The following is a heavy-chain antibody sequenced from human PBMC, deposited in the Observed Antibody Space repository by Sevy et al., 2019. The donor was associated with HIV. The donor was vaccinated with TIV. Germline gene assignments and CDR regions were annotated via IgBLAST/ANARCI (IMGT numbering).Heavy chain of an antibody. Sequence: ASVKVSCKASGYTFTSYYMHWVRQAPGQGLAWMGIINPSGGSTSYAQKFQGRVTMTRDTSTSTVYMELSSLRSEDTAVYYCARSITIFGVVIIADNWFDPWGQGTLVTVSS. CDR3: ARSITIFGVVIIADNWFDP. J-gene: IGHJ5*02. CDR1: GYTFTSYY. V-gene: IGHV1-46*03. CDR2: INPSGGST. D-gene: IGHD3-3*01.